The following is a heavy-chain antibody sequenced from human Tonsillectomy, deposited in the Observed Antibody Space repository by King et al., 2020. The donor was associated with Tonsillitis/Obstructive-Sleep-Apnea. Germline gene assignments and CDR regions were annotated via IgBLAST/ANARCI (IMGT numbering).Heavy chain of an antibody. D-gene: IGHD6-13*01. Sequence: VQLVESGGGLVQPGGSLRLSCAASGFTFSSYAMSWVRQAPGKGLEWVLGISGSGVSTYYADSVRGRFTISRDNSTNTLYLQMNSLRAGDTAVYFCAKGDGSSWSLRYNMDVWGTGTTVTVSS. CDR2: ISGSGVST. V-gene: IGHV3-23*04. CDR3: AKGDGSSWSLRYNMDV. CDR1: GFTFSSYA. J-gene: IGHJ6*03.